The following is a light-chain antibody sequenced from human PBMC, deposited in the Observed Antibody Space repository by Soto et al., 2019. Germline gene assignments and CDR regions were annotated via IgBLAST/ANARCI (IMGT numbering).Light chain of an antibody. CDR1: QSISNY. CDR3: QQSYTTPIT. CDR2: AAS. Sequence: DIQMTQSPSSLSASVGDRVTITCRASQSISNYLNWYQQKPGKAPKLLIYAASSWQSGVPSRFSGSGSGTDFTLTISSLQPEDFATYYCQQSYTTPITFGQGTRLEIK. J-gene: IGKJ5*01. V-gene: IGKV1-39*01.